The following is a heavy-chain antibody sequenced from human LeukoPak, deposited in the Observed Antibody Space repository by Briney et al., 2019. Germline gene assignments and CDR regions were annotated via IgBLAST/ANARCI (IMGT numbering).Heavy chain of an antibody. CDR1: GFTFSSYS. CDR3: AREAQGIAAAGTLDY. J-gene: IGHJ4*02. D-gene: IGHD6-13*01. V-gene: IGHV3-11*01. CDR2: ISSSGSTI. Sequence: KSGGSLRLSCAASGFTFSSYSMNWIRQAPGKGLEWVSYISSSGSTIYYADSVKGRFTISRDNAKNSLYLQMNSLRAEDTAVYYCAREAQGIAAAGTLDYWGQGTLVTVSS.